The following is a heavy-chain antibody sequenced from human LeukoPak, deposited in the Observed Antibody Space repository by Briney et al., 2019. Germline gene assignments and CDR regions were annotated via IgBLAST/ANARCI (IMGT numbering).Heavy chain of an antibody. Sequence: SETLSLTCAVYGGSFSGYYWSWIRQPPGKGLEWIGEINHSGSTNYNPSLKSRVTILLDTSKNQCSLKLTSVSAADTAVYYCARLKLGAYFDLWGRGTLVTVSS. V-gene: IGHV4-34*01. CDR3: ARLKLGAYFDL. J-gene: IGHJ2*01. CDR2: INHSGST. D-gene: IGHD3-16*01. CDR1: GGSFSGYY.